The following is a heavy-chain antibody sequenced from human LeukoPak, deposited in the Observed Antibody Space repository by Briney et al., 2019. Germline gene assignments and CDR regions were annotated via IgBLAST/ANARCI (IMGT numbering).Heavy chain of an antibody. D-gene: IGHD5-12*01. J-gene: IGHJ6*02. CDR3: AKDSTASGSYYGMDI. CDR2: FSGSGGST. CDR1: GFAFNNYV. Sequence: GGSLRLSCAASGFAFNNYVMNWVRQAPGKGLEWVSSFSGSGGSTYYTDSVKGRFTISRDNSKNTLFLQMNSLRAEDTAVYSCAKDSTASGSYYGMDIWGQGTTVTVSS. V-gene: IGHV3-23*01.